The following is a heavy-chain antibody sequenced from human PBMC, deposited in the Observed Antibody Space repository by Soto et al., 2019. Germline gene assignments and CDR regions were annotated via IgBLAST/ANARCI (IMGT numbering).Heavy chain of an antibody. CDR3: ARVPLGILYGYNRARVLNYFDY. V-gene: IGHV1-18*04. J-gene: IGHJ4*02. CDR1: GYTFTSYG. Sequence: ASLKGSCKASGYTFTSYGITWVRQAPGQGLEWMGWISGYNGNTNYAQKFRGRVSMTTDTSTSTAYMALRSLRSDDTAVFYCARVPLGILYGYNRARVLNYFDYWGQGTLVTVSS. D-gene: IGHD2-8*02. CDR2: ISGYNGNT.